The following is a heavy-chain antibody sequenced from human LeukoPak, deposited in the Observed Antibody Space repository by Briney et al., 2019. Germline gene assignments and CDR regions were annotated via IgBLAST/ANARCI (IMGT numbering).Heavy chain of an antibody. CDR3: ARGLDDGYSYGLGY. Sequence: GGSLRLSCAASGFTFSSYEMNWVRQAPGKGLEWVSDISSSGTTIHYADSVKGRFTISRDNAKNSLYLQMSSLRAEDTAVYYCARGLDDGYSYGLGYWGQGTLVTVSS. V-gene: IGHV3-48*03. CDR2: ISSSGTTI. CDR1: GFTFSSYE. J-gene: IGHJ4*02. D-gene: IGHD5-18*01.